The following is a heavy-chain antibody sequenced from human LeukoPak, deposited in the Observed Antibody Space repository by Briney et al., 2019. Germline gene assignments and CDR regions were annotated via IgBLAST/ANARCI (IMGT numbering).Heavy chain of an antibody. CDR3: ASLYYYDSSGYPPS. J-gene: IGHJ5*02. Sequence: SVKVSCKASGGTISSYAISWVRQAPGQGPEWMGGIIPIFGTANYAQKFQGRVTITADESTSTAYMELSSLRSEDTAVYYCASLYYYDSSGYPPSWGQGTLVTVSS. D-gene: IGHD3-22*01. V-gene: IGHV1-69*13. CDR1: GGTISSYA. CDR2: IIPIFGTA.